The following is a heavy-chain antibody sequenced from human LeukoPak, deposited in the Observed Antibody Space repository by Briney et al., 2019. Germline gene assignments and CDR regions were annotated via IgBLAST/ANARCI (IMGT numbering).Heavy chain of an antibody. D-gene: IGHD2-2*01. J-gene: IGHJ4*02. CDR3: VVPGTVVDY. CDR2: IYSGGST. Sequence: PGGSLRLSCAASGFTVSSNYMSWVRQAPGKGLEWVSVIYSGGSTYYADSVKGRFTISRDNAKNSLYLQMNSLRAGDTALYYCVVPGTVVDYWGQGTLVTVSS. CDR1: GFTVSSNY. V-gene: IGHV3-66*01.